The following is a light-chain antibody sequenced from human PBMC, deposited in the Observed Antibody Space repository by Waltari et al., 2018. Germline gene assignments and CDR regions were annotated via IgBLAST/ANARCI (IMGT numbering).Light chain of an antibody. J-gene: IGKJ4*01. V-gene: IGKV3-20*01. CDR3: QQYGSLLT. CDR1: QRVSSSY. Sequence: EIVLTQSPGTLSLSPGERATLSCRASQRVSSSYLAWNQQKPGQAPRPLIYGASSRATGIPDRFSGSGSGTDFTLTISRLEPEDFAVYYCQQYGSLLTFGGGTKVEIK. CDR2: GAS.